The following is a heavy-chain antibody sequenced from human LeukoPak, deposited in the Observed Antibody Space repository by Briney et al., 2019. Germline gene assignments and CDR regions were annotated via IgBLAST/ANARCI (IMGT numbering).Heavy chain of an antibody. D-gene: IGHD2-2*01. Sequence: ASVKVSCKASGYTFTSYDINWVRQATGQGLEWMGWMNPNSGNTGYAQKFQGRVTMTRDTSISTAYMELSRLRSDDTAVYYCARNYCSSTSCYVYFDYWGQGTLVTVSS. CDR1: GYTFTSYD. CDR3: ARNYCSSTSCYVYFDY. CDR2: MNPNSGNT. J-gene: IGHJ4*02. V-gene: IGHV1-8*01.